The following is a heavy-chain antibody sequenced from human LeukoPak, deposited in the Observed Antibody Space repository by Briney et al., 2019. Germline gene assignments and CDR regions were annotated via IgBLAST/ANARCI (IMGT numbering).Heavy chain of an antibody. CDR2: INPSGGST. CDR1: GYTFTSYY. J-gene: IGHJ4*02. CDR3: ARGDSSSWYGPLFDY. Sequence: ASVKVSCKASGYTFTSYYMHWVRQAPGQGLEWMGIINPSGGSTSYAQKFQGRVTTTRDTSTSTVYMELSSLRSEDTAVYYCARGDSSSWYGPLFDYWGQGTLVTVSS. V-gene: IGHV1-46*01. D-gene: IGHD6-13*01.